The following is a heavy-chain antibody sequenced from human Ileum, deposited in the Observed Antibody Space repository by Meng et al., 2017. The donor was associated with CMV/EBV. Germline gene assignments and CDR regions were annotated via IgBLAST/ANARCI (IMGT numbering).Heavy chain of an antibody. CDR2: IYYTGST. Sequence: QLQLQEAGPGMGKPSEPLSLTCTVSGDSISSGNNYWGWIRQPPGKRLEWIGSIYYTGSTYYSPSFKSRATISVDTSKNQFSLKLSSVTAADTAFYYCARSPYNNSGYYLVYWGQGTLVTVSS. J-gene: IGHJ4*02. V-gene: IGHV4-39*07. CDR3: ARSPYNNSGYYLVY. CDR1: GDSISSGNNY. D-gene: IGHD3-22*01.